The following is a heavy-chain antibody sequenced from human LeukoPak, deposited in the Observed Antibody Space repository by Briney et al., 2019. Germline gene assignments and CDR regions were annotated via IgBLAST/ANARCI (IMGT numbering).Heavy chain of an antibody. Sequence: PSETPSLTCTVSGGSISSSCYYWGWIRQPPGKGLEWIGSIYYSGSTYYNPSLKSRVTISVDTSKNQFSLKLSSVTAADTAVYYCARDVSELTGPSDGGYWGQGTLVTVSS. D-gene: IGHD7-27*01. CDR2: IYYSGST. V-gene: IGHV4-39*07. J-gene: IGHJ4*02. CDR3: ARDVSELTGPSDGGY. CDR1: GGSISSSCYY.